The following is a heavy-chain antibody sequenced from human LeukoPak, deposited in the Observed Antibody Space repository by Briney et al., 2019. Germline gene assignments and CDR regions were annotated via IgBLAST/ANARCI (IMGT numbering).Heavy chain of an antibody. CDR1: GGSTSSYY. J-gene: IGHJ5*02. D-gene: IGHD6-19*01. V-gene: IGHV4-4*07. CDR3: AREHSSGWTTNWFDP. CDR2: IYTSGST. Sequence: PSETLSLTCTVSGGSTSSYYWSWIRQPAGKGLEWIGRIYTSGSTNYNPSLKSRVTMSVDTSKNQFSLKLSSVTAADTAVYYCAREHSSGWTTNWFDPWGQGTLVTVSS.